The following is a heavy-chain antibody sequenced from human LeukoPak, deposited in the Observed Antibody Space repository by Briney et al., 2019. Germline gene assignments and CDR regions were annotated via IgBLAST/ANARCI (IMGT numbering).Heavy chain of an antibody. CDR3: ARGLDS. CDR2: ISSRGGTI. Sequence: KAGGSLRLSCAASGFMFSSYSMNWVRQAPGKGLEWVSYISSRGGTIYYADSVKGRFTMSRDNAKNSLYLQMNSLRADDTAVYYCARGLDSWGQGTLVTVSS. J-gene: IGHJ4*02. CDR1: GFMFSSYS. V-gene: IGHV3-48*01.